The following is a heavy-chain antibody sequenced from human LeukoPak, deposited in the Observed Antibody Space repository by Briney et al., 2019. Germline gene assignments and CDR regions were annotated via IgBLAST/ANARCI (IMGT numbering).Heavy chain of an antibody. CDR3: TRGAGWLIDY. CDR1: DDSISDYY. D-gene: IGHD3-16*01. CDR2: FHNSGTS. Sequence: ASETLSLTCTVSDDSISDYYRGWIRQPPGKGLEWIGYFHNSGTSTYNPSLKSRVTISADTSENQFSLKLNSLTTADTAVYYCTRGAGWLIDYWGQGILVTVSS. V-gene: IGHV4-59*01. J-gene: IGHJ4*02.